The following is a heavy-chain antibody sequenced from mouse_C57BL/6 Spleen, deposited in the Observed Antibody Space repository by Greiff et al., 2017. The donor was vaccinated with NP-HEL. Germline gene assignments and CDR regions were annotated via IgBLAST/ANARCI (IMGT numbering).Heavy chain of an antibody. J-gene: IGHJ4*01. D-gene: IGHD4-1*01. V-gene: IGHV5-6*01. Sequence: EVMLVESGGDLVKPGGSLKLSCAASGFTFSSYGMSWVRQTPDKRLEWVATISSGGSYTYYPDSVKGRFTISRDNAKNTLYLQMSSLKSEDTAMYYCERQDWDGYYAMDYWGQGTSVTVSS. CDR1: GFTFSSYG. CDR2: ISSGGSYT. CDR3: ERQDWDGYYAMDY.